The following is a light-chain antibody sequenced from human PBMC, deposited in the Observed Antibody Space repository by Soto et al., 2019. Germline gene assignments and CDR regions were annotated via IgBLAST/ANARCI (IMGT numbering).Light chain of an antibody. V-gene: IGKV1-39*01. Sequence: DIQMTQSPSSLSASVGDGVTITCRASQSISSYLNWYQQKPGKAPKLLISATSSLQSGVPARFSGSGSGTDFTLNISSLQPEDFATYYCQQSYSTPRTFGQGTKLAIK. J-gene: IGKJ2*01. CDR2: ATS. CDR3: QQSYSTPRT. CDR1: QSISSY.